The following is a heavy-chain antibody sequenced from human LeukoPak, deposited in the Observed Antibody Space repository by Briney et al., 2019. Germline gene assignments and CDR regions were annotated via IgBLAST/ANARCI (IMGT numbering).Heavy chain of an antibody. D-gene: IGHD5-24*01. Sequence: GGSLRLSCAASGFIFDDYAMHWVRQVPGKGLEWVSGISWNTIGIGYADSVKGRFTISRDNAKNSPYLQMNSLRSEDTALYYCANSRDGYNIDYWGQGTLVTVSS. V-gene: IGHV3-9*01. CDR2: ISWNTIGI. CDR1: GFIFDDYA. J-gene: IGHJ4*02. CDR3: ANSRDGYNIDY.